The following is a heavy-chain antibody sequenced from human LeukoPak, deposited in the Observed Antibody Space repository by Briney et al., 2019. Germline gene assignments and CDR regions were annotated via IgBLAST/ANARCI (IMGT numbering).Heavy chain of an antibody. V-gene: IGHV3-21*01. J-gene: IGHJ3*02. CDR2: ISSSSSYI. CDR3: ARADYDSSGYYYFAFDI. Sequence: GGSLRLSCAASGFTFSSYSMNWVRQAPGKGLEWVSSISSSSSYIYYADSVKGRFTISRDNAKNSLYLQMNSLRAEDTAVYYCARADYDSSGYYYFAFDIWGQGTMVTVSS. D-gene: IGHD3-22*01. CDR1: GFTFSSYS.